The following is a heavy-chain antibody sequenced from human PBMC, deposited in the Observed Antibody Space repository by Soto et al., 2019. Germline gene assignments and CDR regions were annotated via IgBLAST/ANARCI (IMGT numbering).Heavy chain of an antibody. D-gene: IGHD3-22*01. Sequence: PSETLSLTCTVSGGSISSSSYYWGWIRQPPGKGLEWIGYIYHTGNTDYSPSLKSRVTISVDTSKNQFSLNLSSVTAADTAVYYCARHPQNSGYTVFDPWGQGTLVTVSS. CDR3: ARHPQNSGYTVFDP. V-gene: IGHV4-39*01. CDR2: IYHTGNT. CDR1: GGSISSSSYY. J-gene: IGHJ5*02.